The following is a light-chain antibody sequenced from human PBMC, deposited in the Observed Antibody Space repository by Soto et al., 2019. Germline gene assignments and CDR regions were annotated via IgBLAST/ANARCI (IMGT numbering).Light chain of an antibody. J-gene: IGLJ2*01. CDR2: EGS. V-gene: IGLV2-23*03. CDR3: CSYAGSSTFEV. CDR1: SSDVGSYNL. Sequence: QSALTQPASVSGSPGQSITISCTGTSSDVGSYNLVSWYHQHPGKAPKLMIYEGSKRPSGVSNRFSGSKSGNTASLTISGLQAEDEADYYCCSYAGSSTFEVFGGGTKVTVL.